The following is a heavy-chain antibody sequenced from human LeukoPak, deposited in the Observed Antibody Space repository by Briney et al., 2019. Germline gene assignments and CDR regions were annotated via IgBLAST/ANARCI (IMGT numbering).Heavy chain of an antibody. D-gene: IGHD6-19*01. CDR3: AGDSSGWHYYFDY. CDR2: ISSSSSYI. J-gene: IGHJ4*02. CDR1: GFTFSSYS. V-gene: IGHV3-21*01. Sequence: GGSLRLSCAASGFTFSSYSMNWVRQAPGKGLEWVSSISSSSSYIYCADSVKGRFTISRDNAKNSLYLQMNSLRAEDTAVYYCAGDSSGWHYYFDYWGQGTLVTVSS.